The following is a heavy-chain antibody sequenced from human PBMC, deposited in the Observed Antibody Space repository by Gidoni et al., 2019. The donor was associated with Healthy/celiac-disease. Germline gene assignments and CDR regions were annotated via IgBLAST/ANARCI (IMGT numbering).Heavy chain of an antibody. CDR3: ARGPVVVVADDPPFDY. CDR2: INHSGST. Sequence: QVQLQQWGAGLLKPSETLSLTCAVYGGSFSGYYWSWIRQPPGKGLEWIGEINHSGSTNYNPSLKSRVTISVDTSKNQFSLKLSSVTAADTAVYYCARGPVVVVADDPPFDYWGQGTLVTVSS. V-gene: IGHV4-34*01. D-gene: IGHD2-15*01. CDR1: GGSFSGYY. J-gene: IGHJ4*02.